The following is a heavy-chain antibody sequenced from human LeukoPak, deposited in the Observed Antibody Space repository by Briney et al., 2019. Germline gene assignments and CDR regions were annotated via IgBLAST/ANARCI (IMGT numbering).Heavy chain of an antibody. J-gene: IGHJ6*03. CDR1: GYTFTGCY. Sequence: ASVKVSCKASGYTFTGCYMHWVRQAPGQGVEWMGWINPNSGGTNYAQKFQGRVTMTRDTSISTAYMELSRLRSDDTAVYCCAREQRSWNYYYMDVWGRGTTVTVSS. D-gene: IGHD1-1*01. CDR3: AREQRSWNYYYMDV. CDR2: INPNSGGT. V-gene: IGHV1-2*02.